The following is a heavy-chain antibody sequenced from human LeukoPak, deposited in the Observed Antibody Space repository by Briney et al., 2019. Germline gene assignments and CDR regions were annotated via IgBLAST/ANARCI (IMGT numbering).Heavy chain of an antibody. V-gene: IGHV1-8*01. CDR3: AKNYDFLTGYAN. Sequence: ASVKVSCKASGYTFTSYDINWVRQATGQGLEWMGWVNPNSGNTRYAQKFQGRLTMTRNTSISTAYMELSSLRSEDTAVYYCAKNYDFLTGYANWGQGTLVTVSS. CDR2: VNPNSGNT. D-gene: IGHD3-9*01. J-gene: IGHJ4*02. CDR1: GYTFTSYD.